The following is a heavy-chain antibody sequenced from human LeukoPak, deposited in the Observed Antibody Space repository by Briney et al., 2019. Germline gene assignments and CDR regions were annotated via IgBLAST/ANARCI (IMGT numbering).Heavy chain of an antibody. V-gene: IGHV1-3*01. Sequence: ASVKVSCKASGYTFTSYAMHWVRQAPGQRLEWMGWINAGNGNTKYSQKFQGRVTITRDTSASTAYMELSSLRSEDTAVYYCARATVTTPHYFDYWGQGTLVTVSS. CDR1: GYTFTSYA. CDR2: INAGNGNT. J-gene: IGHJ4*02. D-gene: IGHD4-17*01. CDR3: ARATVTTPHYFDY.